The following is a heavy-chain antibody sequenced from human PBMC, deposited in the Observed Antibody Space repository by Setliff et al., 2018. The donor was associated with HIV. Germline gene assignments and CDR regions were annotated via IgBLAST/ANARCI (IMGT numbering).Heavy chain of an antibody. Sequence: SETLSLTCTASGDSITTSTFYWGWIRQPPGKGLEWIGSIYYSGSTYYNPSLKSRLTITQHTSKNHFSLSLSSVTAADTAVYYCARGARDGYNYGGYYYYYYYMDVWGKGTTVTVSS. D-gene: IGHD5-12*01. CDR3: ARGARDGYNYGGYYYYYYYMDV. J-gene: IGHJ6*03. CDR1: GDSITTSTFY. CDR2: IYYSGST. V-gene: IGHV4-39*02.